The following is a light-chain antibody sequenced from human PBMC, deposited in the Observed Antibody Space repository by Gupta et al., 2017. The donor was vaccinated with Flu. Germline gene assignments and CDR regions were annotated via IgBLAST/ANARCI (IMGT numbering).Light chain of an antibody. CDR1: QSISSNY. CDR3: QQYGDSPPTT. CDR2: GAS. V-gene: IGKV3-20*01. Sequence: IVLTQSPGTLSMSPGERATLSCRASQSISSNYLAWYQQKPGQSPRLLIHGASSRATSIPDRFSGSGSGTDFTLTISRLEPEDFAVYYCQQYGDSPPTTFGQGTKVEIK. J-gene: IGKJ1*01.